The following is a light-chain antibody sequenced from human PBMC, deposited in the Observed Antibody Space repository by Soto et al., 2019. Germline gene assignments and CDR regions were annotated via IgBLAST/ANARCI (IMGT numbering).Light chain of an antibody. J-gene: IGKJ4*01. CDR1: QSVSSSY. CDR3: QQYGSSPLT. Sequence: EIVFTQSPVTLSLSPGERATLPCRGSQSVSSSYLAWYQQKPGQAPRLLIYGASSRATRIPDRFSGSGSGTDFTLTISRLEPEDFAVYYCQQYGSSPLTFGGGTKVDIK. CDR2: GAS. V-gene: IGKV3-20*01.